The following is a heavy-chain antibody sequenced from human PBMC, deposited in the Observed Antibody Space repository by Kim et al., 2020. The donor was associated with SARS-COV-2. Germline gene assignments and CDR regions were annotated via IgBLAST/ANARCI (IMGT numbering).Heavy chain of an antibody. J-gene: IGHJ4*02. CDR2: ILVGNGNT. CDR3: AAEAPPRWKYNFDF. V-gene: IGHV1-58*01. CDR1: GLTFGSSS. Sequence: SVKVSCKASGLTFGSSSVQWVRQARGQRLEWIGWILVGNGNTNYAQSLQDRITMTRDMSTSTVYLELNSLTSEDTAVYYCAAEAPPRWKYNFDFGGQGT. D-gene: IGHD1-7*01.